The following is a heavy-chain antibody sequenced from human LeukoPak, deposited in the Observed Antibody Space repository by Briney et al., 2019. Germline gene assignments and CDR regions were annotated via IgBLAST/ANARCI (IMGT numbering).Heavy chain of an antibody. Sequence: GRSLRLACAAPGFSFSSYGMHWVRQAPGKGLEWVAAIWYDGSNKYYADSVKGRFTISRGNSKNTLYLQMNSLRAEDTAVYYCAKEETYYDFWSGYSNWFDPWGQGTLVTVSS. V-gene: IGHV3-33*06. J-gene: IGHJ5*02. D-gene: IGHD3-3*01. CDR2: IWYDGSNK. CDR1: GFSFSSYG. CDR3: AKEETYYDFWSGYSNWFDP.